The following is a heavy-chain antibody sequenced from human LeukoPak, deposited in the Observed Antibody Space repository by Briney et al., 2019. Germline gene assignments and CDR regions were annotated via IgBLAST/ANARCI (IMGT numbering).Heavy chain of an antibody. CDR1: GYTLTELS. CDR2: FDPEDGET. J-gene: IGHJ4*02. V-gene: IGHV1-24*01. Sequence: ASVKASCKVSGYTLTELSMHWVRQAPGKGLEWMGGFDPEDGETIYAQKFQGRVTMTEDTSTDTAYMELSSLRSEDTAVYYCASRSVVDGDCVPFDYWGQGTLVTVSS. CDR3: ASRSVVDGDCVPFDY. D-gene: IGHD2-21*02.